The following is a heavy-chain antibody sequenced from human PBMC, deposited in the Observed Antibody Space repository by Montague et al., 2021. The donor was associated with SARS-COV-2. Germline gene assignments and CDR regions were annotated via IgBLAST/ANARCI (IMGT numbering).Heavy chain of an antibody. CDR2: VEYSGNT. J-gene: IGHJ4*02. Sequence: SETLSLTCTVTGGPISGSSDYWGWIRQSPGKGLEWIASVEYSGNTYYSPSLKSRLTISVDTSKNQFSLKLNSVTAADTALYYCARREYSYGWGDWGQGTLVTVSS. V-gene: IGHV4-39*01. CDR1: GGPISGSSDY. CDR3: ARREYSYGWGD. D-gene: IGHD5-18*01.